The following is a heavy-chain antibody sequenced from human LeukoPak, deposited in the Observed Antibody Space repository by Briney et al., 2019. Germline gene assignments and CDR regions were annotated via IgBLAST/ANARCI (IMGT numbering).Heavy chain of an antibody. V-gene: IGHV3-21*01. D-gene: IGHD4-17*01. Sequence: GGSLRLSCAASGFTFSSYSMNWVRQAPGKGLEWVSSISSSSSYIYYADSVKGRFTISRDNAKNSPYLQMNSLRAEDTAVYYCARGSRDGDYVPDYWGQGTLVTVSS. CDR3: ARGSRDGDYVPDY. J-gene: IGHJ4*02. CDR2: ISSSSSYI. CDR1: GFTFSSYS.